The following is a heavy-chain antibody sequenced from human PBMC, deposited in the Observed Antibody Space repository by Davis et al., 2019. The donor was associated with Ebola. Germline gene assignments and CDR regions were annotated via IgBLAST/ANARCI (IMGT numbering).Heavy chain of an antibody. J-gene: IGHJ4*02. V-gene: IGHV1-3*01. D-gene: IGHD2-8*01. CDR1: GYTFTTYA. CDR3: AVEGYCTNGVCLRGGAFDY. Sequence: AASVKVSCKASGYTFTTYAMHWVRQAPGQRLEWMGWINAGNGNTKYSQKFQGRVTITRETSASTAYMELSSLRSEDTAVYYCAVEGYCTNGVCLRGGAFDYWGQGTLVTVSS. CDR2: INAGNGNT.